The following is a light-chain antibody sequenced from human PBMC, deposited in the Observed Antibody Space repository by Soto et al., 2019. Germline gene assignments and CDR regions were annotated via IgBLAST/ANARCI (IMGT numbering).Light chain of an antibody. CDR1: QSLLHSNGYNY. CDR3: MQALHTPLDT. CDR2: LGS. J-gene: IGKJ2*01. Sequence: DIVMTQSPLSLPVTPGEPASISCRSSQSLLHSNGYNYLDWYLQKPGQSPQLLIYLGSNRASGVPDRFSGSGSGTDFTLKISRVEAEDVGVYYCMQALHTPLDTFGQGTKLEIK. V-gene: IGKV2-28*01.